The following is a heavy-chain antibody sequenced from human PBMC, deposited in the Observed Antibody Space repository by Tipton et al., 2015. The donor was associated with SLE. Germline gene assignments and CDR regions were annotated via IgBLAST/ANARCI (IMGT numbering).Heavy chain of an antibody. J-gene: IGHJ4*02. D-gene: IGHD5-24*01. CDR2: ISWNSGGI. Sequence: SLRLSCAASGFTFSSYAMHWVRQAPGKGLEWVSSISWNSGGIGYADSVKGRFTISRDNARNSLYLQMNSLRADDTALYYCAKARERWLQSYFDYWGQGTLVTVSS. CDR3: AKARERWLQSYFDY. CDR1: GFTFSSYA. V-gene: IGHV3-9*01.